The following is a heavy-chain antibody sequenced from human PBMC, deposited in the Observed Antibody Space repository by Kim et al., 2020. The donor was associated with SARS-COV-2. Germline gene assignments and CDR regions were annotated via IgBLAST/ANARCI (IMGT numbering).Heavy chain of an antibody. CDR2: ISSSSSYT. J-gene: IGHJ6*02. Sequence: GGSLRLSCAASGFTFSDYYMSWIRQAPGKGLEWVSYISSSSSYTNYADSVKGRFTISRDNAKNSLYLQMNSLRAEDTAVYYCARARITMVRGVIQLATYYYYYGMDVWGQGTTVTVSS. CDR1: GFTFSDYY. V-gene: IGHV3-11*05. CDR3: ARARITMVRGVIQLATYYYYYGMDV. D-gene: IGHD3-10*01.